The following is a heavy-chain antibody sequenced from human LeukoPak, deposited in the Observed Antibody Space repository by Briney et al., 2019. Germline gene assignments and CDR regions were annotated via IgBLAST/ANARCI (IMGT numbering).Heavy chain of an antibody. J-gene: IGHJ4*02. Sequence: GGSLRLSCAASGFTFSSYAMHWVRQAPGKGLEWVAVISYDGSNKYYADSVKGRFTISRDNSKNTLYLQMNSLRAEDTAVYYCARAGLIRFLEWLFGHYFDYWGQGTLVTVSS. D-gene: IGHD3-3*01. CDR3: ARAGLIRFLEWLFGHYFDY. CDR2: ISYDGSNK. CDR1: GFTFSSYA. V-gene: IGHV3-30-3*01.